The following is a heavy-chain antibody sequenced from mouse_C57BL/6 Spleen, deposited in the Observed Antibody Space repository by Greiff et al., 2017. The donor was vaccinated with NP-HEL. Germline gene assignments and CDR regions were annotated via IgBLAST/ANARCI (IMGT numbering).Heavy chain of an antibody. D-gene: IGHD2-3*01. Sequence: VQLQQSGPELVKPGASVKISCKASGYSFTGYYMNRVKQSPEKSLEWIGEINPSTGGTTYNQKFKAKATLTVDKSSSTAYMQLKSLTSEDSAVYYCARSGDGSFAYWGQGTLVTVSA. V-gene: IGHV1-42*01. J-gene: IGHJ3*01. CDR2: INPSTGGT. CDR3: ARSGDGSFAY. CDR1: GYSFTGYY.